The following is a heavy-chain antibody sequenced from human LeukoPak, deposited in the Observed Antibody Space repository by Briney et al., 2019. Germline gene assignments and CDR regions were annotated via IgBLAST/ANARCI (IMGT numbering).Heavy chain of an antibody. V-gene: IGHV4-61*05. CDR1: GGSISSSSYY. CDR2: IYYSGST. J-gene: IGHJ4*02. D-gene: IGHD3-22*01. Sequence: SETLSLTCTVSGGSISSSSYYWGWIRQPPGKGLEWIGYIYYSGSTNYNPSLKSRVTISVETSKNQFSLKLSSVTAADTAVYYCARVTGYMIEDYFDYWGQGTLVTVSS. CDR3: ARVTGYMIEDYFDY.